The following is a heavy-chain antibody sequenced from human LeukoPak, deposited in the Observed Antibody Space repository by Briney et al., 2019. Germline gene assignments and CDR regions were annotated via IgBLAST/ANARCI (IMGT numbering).Heavy chain of an antibody. CDR2: INPNSGGT. J-gene: IGHJ2*01. CDR1: GYTFTGYY. CDR3: ARDRDLYWYFDL. V-gene: IGHV1-2*02. D-gene: IGHD3-10*01. Sequence: ASVKVSCKASGYTFTGYYMHWVRRAPGQGLEWMGWINPNSGGTNYAQKFQGRVTMTRDTSISTAYMELSRLRSDDTAVYYCARDRDLYWYFDLWGRGTLVTVSS.